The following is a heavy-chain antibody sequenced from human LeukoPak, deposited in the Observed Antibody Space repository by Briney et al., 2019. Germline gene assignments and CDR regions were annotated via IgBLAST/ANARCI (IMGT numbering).Heavy chain of an antibody. CDR3: ARGRSGLRLGYFDY. J-gene: IGHJ4*02. Sequence: PSETLSLTCTVSGGSISSYYWSWIRQPAGKGLEWIGRIYTSGSTNYNPSLKSRVTMSVDTSKNQFSLKLSSVTAADTAVYYCARGRSGLRLGYFDYWGQGTLVNVSS. V-gene: IGHV4-4*07. D-gene: IGHD4-17*01. CDR1: GGSISSYY. CDR2: IYTSGST.